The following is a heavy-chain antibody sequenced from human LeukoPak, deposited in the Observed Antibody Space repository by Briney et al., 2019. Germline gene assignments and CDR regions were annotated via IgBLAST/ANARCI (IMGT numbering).Heavy chain of an antibody. CDR2: IHHGGTT. CDR3: ARESPPADY. V-gene: IGHV4-38-2*02. CDR1: GYSIKSDYF. Sequence: SETLSLTCSVSGYSIKSDYFWAWIRQPPGKGPEWIGSIHHGGTTYYNPSLKNRVTISVDTSKNQFSLKLSAVTAADMAVFYCARESPPADYWGQGTLVTVSS. J-gene: IGHJ4*02.